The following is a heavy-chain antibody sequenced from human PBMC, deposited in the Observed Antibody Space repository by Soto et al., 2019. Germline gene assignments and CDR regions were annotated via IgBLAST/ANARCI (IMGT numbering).Heavy chain of an antibody. CDR2: INAGNGNT. CDR1: GYTFTSYA. V-gene: IGHV1-3*01. D-gene: IGHD6-13*01. Sequence: QVQLVQSGAEVKKPGASVKVSCKASGYTFTSYAMHWVRQAPGQRLEWMGWINAGNGNTKYSQKFQGRVTITRDTSASTAYMELSSLRSEDTAVYYCARPQDEIFSSRYVSFDYWGQGTLVTVSS. J-gene: IGHJ4*02. CDR3: ARPQDEIFSSRYVSFDY.